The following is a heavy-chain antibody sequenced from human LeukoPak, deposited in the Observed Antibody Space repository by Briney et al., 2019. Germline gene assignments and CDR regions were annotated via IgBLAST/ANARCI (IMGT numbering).Heavy chain of an antibody. Sequence: SETLSLTCAVYGGSFSGYYWSRIRQPPGKGLEWIGEINHSGSTNYNPSLKSRVTISVDTSKNQFSLKLSSVTAADTAVYYCARDRDSGSYHNQFDYWGQGTLVTVSS. D-gene: IGHD1-26*01. CDR3: ARDRDSGSYHNQFDY. J-gene: IGHJ4*02. V-gene: IGHV4-34*01. CDR1: GGSFSGYY. CDR2: INHSGST.